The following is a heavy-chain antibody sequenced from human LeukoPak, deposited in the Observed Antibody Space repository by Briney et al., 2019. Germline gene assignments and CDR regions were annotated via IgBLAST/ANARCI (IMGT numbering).Heavy chain of an antibody. CDR2: INPNSGGT. CDR1: GYTFTGYY. J-gene: IGHJ4*02. CDR3: AKVREWFGELYDY. V-gene: IGHV1-2*04. Sequence: ASVTVSCKASGYTFTGYYMHWVRQAPGQGLEWMEWINPNSGGTNYAQKFQGWVTMTRDTSISTAYMELSRLRSDDTAVYYCAKVREWFGELYDYWGQGTLVTVSS. D-gene: IGHD3-10*01.